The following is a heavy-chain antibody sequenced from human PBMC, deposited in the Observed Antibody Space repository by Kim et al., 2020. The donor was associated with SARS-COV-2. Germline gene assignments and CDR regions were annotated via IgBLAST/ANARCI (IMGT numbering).Heavy chain of an antibody. CDR2: ISGGGGRT. V-gene: IGHV3-23*01. CDR1: GFTFNSYA. Sequence: GGSLRLSCAASGFTFNSYALAWVRQAPGKGLEWVAAISGGGGRTFYADSVKGRFTISRDNSRNTLYLQMTSLTVEDTAIYYWVRDRAYSTTWYWRELDQWRRGTLVTVSS. CDR3: VRDRAYSTTWYWRELDQ. J-gene: IGHJ4*02. D-gene: IGHD1-1*01.